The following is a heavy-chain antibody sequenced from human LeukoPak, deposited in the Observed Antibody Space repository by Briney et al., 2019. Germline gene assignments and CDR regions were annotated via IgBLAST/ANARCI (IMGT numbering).Heavy chain of an antibody. J-gene: IGHJ3*02. CDR2: ISAYNGNT. CDR1: GYTFTSYG. D-gene: IGHD3-22*01. V-gene: IGHV1-18*01. CDR3: ARSYYYDSSGYYSAFDI. Sequence: ASVKVSCKAFGYTFTSYGISWVRQAPGQGLEWMGWISAYNGNTNYAQKLQGRVTMTRDTSISTAYMELSRLRSDDTAVYYCARSYYYDSSGYYSAFDIWGQGTMVTVSS.